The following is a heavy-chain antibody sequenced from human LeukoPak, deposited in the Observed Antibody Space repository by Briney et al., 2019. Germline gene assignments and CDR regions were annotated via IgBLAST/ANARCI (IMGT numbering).Heavy chain of an antibody. CDR2: INSDGSEG. J-gene: IGHJ3*01. CDR1: GFTFSGFW. CDR3: ARSSYSSSSSV. Sequence: GGSLRLSCAVSGFTFSGFWMSWSRQAPGKGLEWVASINSDGSEGYYADVVKGRFTISRDNAKNSLYQQINSLRAEDTAVYYCARSSYSSSSSVWGQGTMVTVSS. V-gene: IGHV3-7*03. D-gene: IGHD6-6*01.